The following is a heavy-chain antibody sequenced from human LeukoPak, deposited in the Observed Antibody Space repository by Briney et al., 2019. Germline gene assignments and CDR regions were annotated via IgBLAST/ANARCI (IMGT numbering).Heavy chain of an antibody. CDR1: GFSFTTFH. V-gene: IGHV1-8*03. CDR3: ARRGLVAGIYDLVYGFDL. J-gene: IGHJ3*01. CDR2: VSPDTGNT. D-gene: IGHD3/OR15-3a*01. Sequence: ASVKVSCKAAGFSFTTFHINWVRQAPGQGPEWMGWVSPDTGNTGLAQKFQGRVTITQKSSETTVYMELSSLTSEDTAVYYCARRGLVAGIYDLVYGFDLWGQGTMVTVSS.